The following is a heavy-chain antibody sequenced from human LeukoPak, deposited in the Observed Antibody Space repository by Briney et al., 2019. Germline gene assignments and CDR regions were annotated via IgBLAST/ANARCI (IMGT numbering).Heavy chain of an antibody. CDR2: ISYDGSNK. J-gene: IGHJ5*02. Sequence: GRSLRLSCAASGFTFSSYGMHWARQAPGKGLEWVAVISYDGSNKYYADSVKGRFTISRDNSKNTLYLQMNSLRAEDTAVYYCAKKGAAYGDYAFFCGNWFDPWGQGTLVTVSS. CDR1: GFTFSSYG. V-gene: IGHV3-30*18. CDR3: AKKGAAYGDYAFFCGNWFDP. D-gene: IGHD4-17*01.